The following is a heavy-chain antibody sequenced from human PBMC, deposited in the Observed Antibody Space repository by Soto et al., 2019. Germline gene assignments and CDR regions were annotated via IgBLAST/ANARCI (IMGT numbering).Heavy chain of an antibody. CDR3: ARFYRTREWLLPNDAFDI. V-gene: IGHV5-51*01. CDR1: GYSFTSYW. CDR2: IYPGDSDT. J-gene: IGHJ3*02. D-gene: IGHD3-3*01. Sequence: PGESLKISCQGSGYSFTSYWIGWVGQMPGKGLEWMGIIYPGDSDTRYSPSFQGQVTISADKSISTAYLQWSSLKASDTAMYYCARFYRTREWLLPNDAFDIWGQGTMVTVSS.